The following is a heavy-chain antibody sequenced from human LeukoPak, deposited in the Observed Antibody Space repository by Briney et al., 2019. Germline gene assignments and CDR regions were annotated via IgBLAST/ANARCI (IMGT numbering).Heavy chain of an antibody. J-gene: IGHJ3*02. V-gene: IGHV3-13*01. CDR1: GFTFSSYE. CDR2: VGIVGDT. CDR3: AREGGGSSADAFDI. D-gene: IGHD3-16*02. Sequence: GGSLRLSCAASGFTFSSYEMHWVRQATGKGLEWVSAVGIVGDTFYTGSVKGRFTVSRENAENSLLLQMNSLRAGDTAVYYCAREGGGSSADAFDIWGQGTMVIVSS.